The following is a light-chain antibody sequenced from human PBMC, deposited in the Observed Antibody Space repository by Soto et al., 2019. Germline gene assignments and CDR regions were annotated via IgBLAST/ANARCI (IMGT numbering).Light chain of an antibody. J-gene: IGLJ2*01. Sequence: QSALTQPPSESGTPGQRVTISRSGSRSNIGSNTVNWYQQLPGTAPKFLIYSNNQRPSGVPKRFSGSKSGTSASLAISGLQSEDEADYYCATWDDSLNGHVVFGGGTQLTV. V-gene: IGLV1-44*01. CDR2: SNN. CDR3: ATWDDSLNGHVV. CDR1: RSNIGSNT.